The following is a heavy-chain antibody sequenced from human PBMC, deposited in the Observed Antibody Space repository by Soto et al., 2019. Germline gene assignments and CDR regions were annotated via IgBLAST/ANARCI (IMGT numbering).Heavy chain of an antibody. CDR2: INHSGST. D-gene: IGHD1-7*01. V-gene: IGHV4-34*01. CDR1: GVSFSGYY. J-gene: IGHJ5*02. Sequence: SETLSLTCAVYGVSFSGYYWSWIRQPPGKGLEWIGEINHSGSTNYNPSLKSRVTISVDTSKNQFSLKLGSVTAADTAVYYCARDWNFKRVWFDPWGQGTLVTVSS. CDR3: ARDWNFKRVWFDP.